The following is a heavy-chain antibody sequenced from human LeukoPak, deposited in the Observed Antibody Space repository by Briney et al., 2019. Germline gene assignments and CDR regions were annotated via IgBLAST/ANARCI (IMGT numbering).Heavy chain of an antibody. CDR1: GFTFSSFA. J-gene: IGHJ4*02. Sequence: PGGSLRLSCAASGFTFSSFAMSWVRQAPGKGLECVSLISANGGATYYADSVKGRFTISRDNSKSTLYLQMNSLRADDTAVYYCAKASGSPYYFDYWGQGTLVTVSS. CDR2: ISANGGAT. D-gene: IGHD3-10*01. V-gene: IGHV3-23*01. CDR3: AKASGSPYYFDY.